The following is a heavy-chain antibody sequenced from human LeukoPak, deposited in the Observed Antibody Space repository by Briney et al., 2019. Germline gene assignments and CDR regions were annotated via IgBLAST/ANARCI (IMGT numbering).Heavy chain of an antibody. D-gene: IGHD6-19*01. J-gene: IGHJ4*02. CDR3: ARGTRSGSPDY. CDR1: GYTFTSYG. CDR2: ISAYNGDT. V-gene: IGHV1-18*01. Sequence: GASVKVSCKASGYTFTSYGISWVRQAPGQGLEWMGWISAYNGDTNYAHKLQGRVTMTTDTSTNTAYMELRSLRSDDTAVYYCARGTRSGSPDYWGQGTLVTVSS.